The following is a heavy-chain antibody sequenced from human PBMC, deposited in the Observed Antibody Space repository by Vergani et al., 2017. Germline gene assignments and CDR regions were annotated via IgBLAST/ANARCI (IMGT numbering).Heavy chain of an antibody. CDR1: GFTFSSYA. D-gene: IGHD4-11*01. J-gene: IGHJ6*02. CDR3: AKGHTVTTTREWYYYYGMDV. Sequence: EVQLLEFGGGLVQPGGSLRLSCAASGFTFSSYAMSWVRQAPGKGLEWVSAISGSGGSTYYADSVKGRFTISRDNSKNTLYLQMNSLRAEDTAVYYCAKGHTVTTTREWYYYYGMDVWGQGTTVTVSS. CDR2: ISGSGGST. V-gene: IGHV3-23*01.